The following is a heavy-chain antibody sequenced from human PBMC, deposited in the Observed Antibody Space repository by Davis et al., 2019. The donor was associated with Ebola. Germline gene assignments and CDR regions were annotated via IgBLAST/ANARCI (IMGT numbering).Heavy chain of an antibody. CDR2: IHPDGSDK. J-gene: IGHJ6*02. V-gene: IGHV3-7*01. CDR1: GFTFSSYW. CDR3: AREDISASVDV. Sequence: GESLKISCAASGFTFSSYWMSWVRQAPGRGLEWVANIHPDGSDKYYVDSVKGRFTISRDNAKNSLYLQMNSLRAEDTALYYCAREDISASVDVWGQGTTVTVSS. D-gene: IGHD6-13*01.